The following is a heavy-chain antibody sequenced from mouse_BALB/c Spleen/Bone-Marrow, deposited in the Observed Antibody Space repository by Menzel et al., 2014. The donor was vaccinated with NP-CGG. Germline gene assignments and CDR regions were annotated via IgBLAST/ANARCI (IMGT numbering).Heavy chain of an antibody. Sequence: EVKLLESGGGLVQPGGSLKLSCAASGFDFSRYWMSWVRQAPGKGLEWIGEINPDSSTINYTPYLKDKFIISRDNAKNTLYLQMSKGRSEATTLYYCRRLYGNGNFAYWGQGTTLTVSS. D-gene: IGHD2-1*01. CDR3: RRLYGNGNFAY. CDR1: GFDFSRYW. J-gene: IGHJ2*01. CDR2: INPDSSTI. V-gene: IGHV4-1*02.